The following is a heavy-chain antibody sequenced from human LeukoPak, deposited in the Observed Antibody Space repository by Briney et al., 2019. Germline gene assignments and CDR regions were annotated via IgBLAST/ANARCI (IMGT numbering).Heavy chain of an antibody. J-gene: IGHJ4*02. Sequence: SVKGRFSISRDNSKNTLYPQMNSLGLDDTAVYFCARGRAGIAAAGFDYWGQGALVTVSS. D-gene: IGHD6-13*01. CDR3: ARGRAGIAAAGFDY. V-gene: IGHV3-30*07.